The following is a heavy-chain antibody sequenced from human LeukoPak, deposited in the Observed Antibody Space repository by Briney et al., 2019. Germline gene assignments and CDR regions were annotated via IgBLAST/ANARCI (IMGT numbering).Heavy chain of an antibody. CDR3: ARGGYLAAAGFGY. CDR1: GFTFSSYS. J-gene: IGHJ4*01. D-gene: IGHD6-25*01. Sequence: GGALRLSCATPGFTFSSYSMNWVRQAPGKGLEWVSSISNSSSYINYADSVKGRFTLSRDNAKNSLYLQMNRLRAEDTAVYYCARGGYLAAAGFGYWGQGTLVTGSS. CDR2: ISNSSSYI. V-gene: IGHV3-21*01.